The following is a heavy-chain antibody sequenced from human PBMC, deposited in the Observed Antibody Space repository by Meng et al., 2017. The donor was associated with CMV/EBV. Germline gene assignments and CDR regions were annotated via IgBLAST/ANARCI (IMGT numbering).Heavy chain of an antibody. J-gene: IGHJ1*01. CDR2: IYPGDSDT. V-gene: IGHV5-51*01. CDR1: GYSMTRLR. CDR3: ARLGRAEYFQH. Sequence: SCKGSGYSMTRLRHGWVRQLDGIGLMWTRSIYPGDSDTRYSPSFQGQVTISADKSISTAYLQWSSLKASDTAMSYCARLGRAEYFQHWGQGTLVTVSS. D-gene: IGHD3-16*01.